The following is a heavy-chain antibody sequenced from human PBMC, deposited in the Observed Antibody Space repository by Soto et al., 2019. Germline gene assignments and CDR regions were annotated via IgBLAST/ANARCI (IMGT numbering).Heavy chain of an antibody. J-gene: IGHJ6*03. CDR1: GYSFTSYW. Sequence: GESLKISCKGSGYSFTSYWIGWVRQMPGKGLEWMGIIYPGDSDTRYSPSFQGQVTISADKSISTAYLQWSSLKGSDTARYYCARHLSLPLRYFRCRSCQNYYYYYMDVWGKGATVTVSS. CDR3: ARHLSLPLRYFRCRSCQNYYYYYMDV. V-gene: IGHV5-51*01. D-gene: IGHD2-15*01. CDR2: IYPGDSDT.